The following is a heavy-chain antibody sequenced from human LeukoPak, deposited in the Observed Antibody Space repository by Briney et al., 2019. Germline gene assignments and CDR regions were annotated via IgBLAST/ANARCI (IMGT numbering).Heavy chain of an antibody. CDR1: GESFSGYY. V-gene: IGHV4-34*01. D-gene: IGHD4-11*01. J-gene: IGHJ4*01. Sequence: SDTLSLTCAVYGESFSGYYWSWIRQPTGKGLEWIGEINHSGSTNHHPPLKSRVTISVDTSKSQFSLKLSSVTAADTAVYYCARHDYSNHHTNQYYFDYW. CDR2: INHSGST. CDR3: ARHDYSNHHTNQYYFDY.